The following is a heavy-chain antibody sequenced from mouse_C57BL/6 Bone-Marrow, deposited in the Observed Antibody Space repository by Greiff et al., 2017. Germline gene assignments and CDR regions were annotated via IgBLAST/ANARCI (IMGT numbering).Heavy chain of an antibody. CDR2: IWSGGST. V-gene: IGHV2-2*01. J-gene: IGHJ4*01. D-gene: IGHD2-1*01. CDR3: ARLLWYHYYAMDY. CDR1: GFSLTSYG. Sequence: VMLVESGPGLVQPSQSLSITCTVSGFSLTSYGVHWVRQSPGKGLEWLGVIWSGGSTDYNAAFISRLSISKDNSKSQFFFKMNSLQADDTAIYYCARLLWYHYYAMDYWGQGTSVTVSS.